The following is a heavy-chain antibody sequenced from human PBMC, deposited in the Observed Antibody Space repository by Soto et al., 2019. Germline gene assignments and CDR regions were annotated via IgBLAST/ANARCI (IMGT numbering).Heavy chain of an antibody. J-gene: IGHJ6*02. CDR3: ARDGTYASGGYYKTTYTLDV. CDR2: ITVGNGNS. D-gene: IGHD6-19*01. CDR1: GYTFVYYA. Sequence: QVQLVQSGAEVKKPGASVKVSCKASGYTFVYYAMHWVRQAPGQRLEWVGWITVGNGNSRNSENLRGRVAFTRDTSASTAYMELSSLRSEDTSVYYCARDGTYASGGYYKTTYTLDVWGQGTTVTVSS. V-gene: IGHV1-3*01.